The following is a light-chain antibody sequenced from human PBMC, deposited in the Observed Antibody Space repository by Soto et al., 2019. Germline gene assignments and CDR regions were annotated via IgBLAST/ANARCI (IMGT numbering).Light chain of an antibody. CDR2: DAS. Sequence: DIQMTQSPSSLSASVGDRVSITCQATQDIRKYLNWYQHKPGKAPKLLIHDASNLQSGVPSRFSGSGSGTDFTFTIRSLQPEDVATYYCQQSDTHPLTFGGGTKVEMK. CDR3: QQSDTHPLT. V-gene: IGKV1-33*01. CDR1: QDIRKY. J-gene: IGKJ4*01.